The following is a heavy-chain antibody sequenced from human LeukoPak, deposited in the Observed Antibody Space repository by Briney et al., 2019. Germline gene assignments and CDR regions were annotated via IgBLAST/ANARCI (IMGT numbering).Heavy chain of an antibody. CDR3: ARPKWNGDLRY. CDR2: ISSSGSTI. D-gene: IGHD1-20*01. V-gene: IGHV3-48*03. J-gene: IGHJ4*02. CDR1: GFTFSSYE. Sequence: GGSLRVSCAASGFTFSSYEMNWVRQAPGKGLEWVSYISSSGSTIYYADSVKGRFTISRDNAKNSLYLQMNSLRAEDTAVYYCARPKWNGDLRYWGQGTLVTVSS.